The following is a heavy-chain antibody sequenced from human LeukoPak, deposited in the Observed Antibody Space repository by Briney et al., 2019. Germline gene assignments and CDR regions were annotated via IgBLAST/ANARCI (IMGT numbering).Heavy chain of an antibody. CDR1: GFTFSSYG. CDR3: AKGAQRRLRYFDWPTDYYFDY. CDR2: IRYDGSNK. Sequence: GGSLRLSCAASGFTFSSYGMHSVRQAPGKGLEWVAFIRYDGSNKYYADSVKGRFTISRDNSKNTLYLQMNSLRAEDTAVYYCAKGAQRRLRYFDWPTDYYFDYWGQGTLVTVSS. J-gene: IGHJ4*02. V-gene: IGHV3-30*02. D-gene: IGHD3-9*01.